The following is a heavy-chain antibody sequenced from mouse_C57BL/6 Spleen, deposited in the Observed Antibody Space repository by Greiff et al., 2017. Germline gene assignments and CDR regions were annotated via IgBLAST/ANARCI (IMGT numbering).Heavy chain of an antibody. Sequence: EVQLQQSGPELVKPGASVKISCKASGYKFTDYYMNWVKQSHGKSLEWIGDIDPNNGGTSSNQKFKGKATSTVAKSSSTAYMEHRSLTSEDSAVYYCARRGYYGGDFDYWGQGTTLTVSS. CDR2: IDPNNGGT. CDR3: ARRGYYGGDFDY. V-gene: IGHV1-26*01. CDR1: GYKFTDYY. D-gene: IGHD1-1*01. J-gene: IGHJ2*01.